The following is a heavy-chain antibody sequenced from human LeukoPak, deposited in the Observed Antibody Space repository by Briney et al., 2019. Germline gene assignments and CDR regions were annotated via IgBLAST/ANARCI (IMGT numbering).Heavy chain of an antibody. CDR1: GGPISSYY. V-gene: IGHV4-59*01. J-gene: IGHJ4*02. CDR2: IYNSGST. CDR3: ARSKIGEPFDY. D-gene: IGHD1-14*01. Sequence: SETLSLTCTVSGGPISSYYWSWIRQSPGKGLEWIGYIYNSGSTKYNPSLKSRVTISIDTSKSQFSLKVNSVTTADTAVYYCARSKIGEPFDYWGQGTLVTVSS.